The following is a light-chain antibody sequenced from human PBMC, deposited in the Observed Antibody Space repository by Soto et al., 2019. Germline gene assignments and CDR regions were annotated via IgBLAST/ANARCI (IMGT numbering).Light chain of an antibody. Sequence: DIQMTQSPSTLSASVGDRVTITCRASQSISSWLAWYQQKPGKAPKLLIYKASSLESGVPSRFSGSGSGTEFTLTIISLQPDDFATYYCQQYNSYRTFGPGTKVDIK. V-gene: IGKV1-5*03. CDR3: QQYNSYRT. J-gene: IGKJ3*01. CDR2: KAS. CDR1: QSISSW.